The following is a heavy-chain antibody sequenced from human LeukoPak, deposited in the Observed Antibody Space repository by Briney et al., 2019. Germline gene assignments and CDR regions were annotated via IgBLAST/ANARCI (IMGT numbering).Heavy chain of an antibody. CDR2: IYYSGST. CDR1: GGSISSHY. J-gene: IGHJ6*04. V-gene: IGHV4-59*11. Sequence: PSETLSLTCTVSGGSISSHYWSWIRQPPGKGLEWIGYIYYSGSTNYNPSLQSRVTISVDTSKNQFSLKLSSVTVADTAVYYCARVLEYYDFWSGYYTGNGMDVWGKGTTVTVSS. CDR3: ARVLEYYDFWSGYYTGNGMDV. D-gene: IGHD3-3*01.